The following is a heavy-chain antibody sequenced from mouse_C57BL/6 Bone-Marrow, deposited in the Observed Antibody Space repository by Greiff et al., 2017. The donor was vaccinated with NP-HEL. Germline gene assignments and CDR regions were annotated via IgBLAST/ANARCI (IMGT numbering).Heavy chain of an antibody. J-gene: IGHJ3*01. CDR1: GYTFTSYG. Sequence: VQLQQSGAELARPGASVKLSCKASGYTFTSYGISWVKQRTGQGLEWIGEIYPRSGNTYYNEKFKGKATLTADKSSSTAYMELRSLTSEDSAVYFCARATTVVAGRFAYWGQGTLVTVSA. D-gene: IGHD1-1*01. CDR2: IYPRSGNT. CDR3: ARATTVVAGRFAY. V-gene: IGHV1-81*01.